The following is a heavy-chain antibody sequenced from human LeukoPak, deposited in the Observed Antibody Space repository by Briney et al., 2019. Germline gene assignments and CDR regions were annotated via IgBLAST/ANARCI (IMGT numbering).Heavy chain of an antibody. J-gene: IGHJ6*02. CDR1: GGSISSSSYY. V-gene: IGHV4-39*07. CDR2: IYYSGST. CDR3: ARVDFDQTYYYYGMDV. D-gene: IGHD3-9*01. Sequence: SETLSLTCTVSGGSISSSSYYWGWIRQPPGKGLEWIGGIYYSGSTYYNPSLKSRVTISVDTSKNQFSLKLSSVTAADTAVYYCARVDFDQTYYYYGMDVWGQGTTVTVSS.